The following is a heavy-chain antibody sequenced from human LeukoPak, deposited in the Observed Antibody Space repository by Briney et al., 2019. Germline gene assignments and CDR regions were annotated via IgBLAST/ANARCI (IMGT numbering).Heavy chain of an antibody. CDR2: INHSGST. V-gene: IGHV4-34*01. D-gene: IGHD6-19*01. Sequence: SETLSLTCAVYGGSFSGCYWSWIRQPPGKGLEWIGEINHSGSTNYNPSLKSRVTISVDTSKNQFSLKLSSVTAADTAVYYCARPTGYSSGWYRYWGQGTLVTVSS. CDR3: ARPTGYSSGWYRY. CDR1: GGSFSGCY. J-gene: IGHJ4*02.